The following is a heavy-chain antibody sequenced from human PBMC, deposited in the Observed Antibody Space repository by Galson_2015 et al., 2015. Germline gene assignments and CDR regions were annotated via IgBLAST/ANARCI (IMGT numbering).Heavy chain of an antibody. Sequence: SLRLSCAASGFTFDDYSMHWVRQAPGKGLEWVSLIDWHGTTTYYADSVKGRFTISRDNTKNSLYLQMNSMRTEDTALYYCAKDIGVSAYLLIDFWGQRTLVTVSS. CDR2: IDWHGTTT. V-gene: IGHV3-43*01. D-gene: IGHD2-8*01. J-gene: IGHJ4*02. CDR1: GFTFDDYS. CDR3: AKDIGVSAYLLIDF.